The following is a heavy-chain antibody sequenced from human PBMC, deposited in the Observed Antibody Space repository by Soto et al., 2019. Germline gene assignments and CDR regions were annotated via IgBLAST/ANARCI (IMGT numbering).Heavy chain of an antibody. J-gene: IGHJ6*02. CDR2: ISGSGGST. CDR3: AKGGVQHYYGMDV. Sequence: EVQLLESGGGLVQPGGSLRLSCAASGFTFSSYAMSWVRQAPGKGLEWVSAISGSGGSTYYADSVKGRFTISRDNSKNTLYLQMNSLGAEDTAVYYCAKGGVQHYYGMDVWGQGTTVTVSS. V-gene: IGHV3-23*01. CDR1: GFTFSSYA. D-gene: IGHD6-13*01.